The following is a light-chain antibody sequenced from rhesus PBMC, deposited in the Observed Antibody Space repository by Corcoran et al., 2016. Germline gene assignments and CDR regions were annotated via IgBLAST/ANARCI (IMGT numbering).Light chain of an antibody. Sequence: DIQMTQSPSSLSASVVDRVTITCRASENVTNYLHWYTQNPGKAPKLLIYKASDLESGVPSRFSGSASGTDLTLTISSLQPEDFATYYCQHSYGTPYSFGQGTKVEIK. CDR3: QHSYGTPYS. CDR2: KAS. V-gene: IGKV1-74*01. CDR1: ENVTNY. J-gene: IGKJ2*01.